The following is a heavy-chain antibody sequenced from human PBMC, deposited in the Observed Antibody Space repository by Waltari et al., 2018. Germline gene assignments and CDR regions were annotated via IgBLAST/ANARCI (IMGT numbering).Heavy chain of an antibody. J-gene: IGHJ5*02. CDR2: SSAYKGNT. CDR3: AREVYVTTHFDP. CDR1: GYTFTSSG. D-gene: IGHD1-26*01. V-gene: IGHV1-18*01. Sequence: QVQLVQSGAEVKKPGASVKVSCKASGYTFTSSGISWVRQAPGQGLGWMGWSSAYKGNTNYAQKLQGGVTMTTDTSTSTAYMELRSLRSDDTAVYYCAREVYVTTHFDPWGQGTLVTVSS.